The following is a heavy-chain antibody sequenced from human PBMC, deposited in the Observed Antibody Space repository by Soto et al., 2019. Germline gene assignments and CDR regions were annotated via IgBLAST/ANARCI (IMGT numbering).Heavy chain of an antibody. CDR1: GGSGGSFSGYY. D-gene: IGHD2-15*01. J-gene: IGHJ5*02. V-gene: IGHV4-34*01. CDR2: INHSGST. Sequence: SETLSLTCAVYGGSGGSFSGYYWSWIRQPPGKGLEWIGEINHSGSTNYNPSLKSRVTISVDTSKNQFSLKLSSVTAADTALYFCARHVFAPGGRWFGPWGPGLLVTVSS. CDR3: ARHVFAPGGRWFGP.